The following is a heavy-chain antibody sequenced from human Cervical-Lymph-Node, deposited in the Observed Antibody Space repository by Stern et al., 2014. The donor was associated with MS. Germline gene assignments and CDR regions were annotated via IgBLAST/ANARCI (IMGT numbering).Heavy chain of an antibody. J-gene: IGHJ5*02. CDR3: ARGLNYYTEWFAP. CDR2: IETSGKP. Sequence: QVQLQQSGPGLVKPSETLSLTCTVSGDSIRNDGYYWSWIRRPAGKGLEWIGRIETSGKPNYNPSLNIRVAISVDTSRNQFSLRLTSGTAADTAVYYCARGLNYYTEWFAPWGQGILVTVSS. CDR1: GDSIRNDGYY. V-gene: IGHV4-61*02. D-gene: IGHD3-3*01.